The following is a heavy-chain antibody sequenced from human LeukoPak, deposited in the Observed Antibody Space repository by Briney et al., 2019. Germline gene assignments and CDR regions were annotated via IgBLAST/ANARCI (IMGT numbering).Heavy chain of an antibody. V-gene: IGHV1-46*01. CDR1: GYTFTSYY. J-gene: IGHJ5*02. CDR2: INPSGGST. D-gene: IGHD3-3*01. CDR3: ARFITIFGVVDPNWFDP. Sequence: ASVKVSCKASGYTFTSYYMHWVRQAPGQGLEWMGIINPSGGSTSYAQKFQGRVTMTRDTSTSTVYMELSSLRSEDTAVYYCARFITIFGVVDPNWFDPWGQGTLVTVSS.